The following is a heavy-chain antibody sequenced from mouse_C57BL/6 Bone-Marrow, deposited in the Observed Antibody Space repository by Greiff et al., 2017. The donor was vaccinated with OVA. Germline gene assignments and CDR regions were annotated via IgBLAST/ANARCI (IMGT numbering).Heavy chain of an antibody. J-gene: IGHJ1*03. CDR2: INPGSGGT. Sequence: VHLVESGAELVRPGTSVKVSCKASGYAFTNYLIEWVKQRPGQGLEWIGVINPGSGGTNYNEKFKGKATLTADKSSSTAYMQLSSLTSEDSAVYFCARSLVRWYFDVWGKGTTVTVSS. CDR1: GYAFTNYL. CDR3: ARSLVRWYFDV. D-gene: IGHD2-10*02. V-gene: IGHV1-54*01.